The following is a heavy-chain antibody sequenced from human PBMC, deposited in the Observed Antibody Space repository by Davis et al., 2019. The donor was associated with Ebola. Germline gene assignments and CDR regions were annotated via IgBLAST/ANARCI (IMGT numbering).Heavy chain of an antibody. CDR3: AASGWQVFLDY. CDR2: IGTAGDT. V-gene: IGHV3-13*01. Sequence: GESLKISCAASGFTFSSYDMHWVRQATGKGLEWVSAIGTAGDTYYPGSVKGRFTISRDNAENSVYLQMNSLRAEDTAVYYCAASGWQVFLDYWGQGTLVTVSS. J-gene: IGHJ4*02. CDR1: GFTFSSYD. D-gene: IGHD6-19*01.